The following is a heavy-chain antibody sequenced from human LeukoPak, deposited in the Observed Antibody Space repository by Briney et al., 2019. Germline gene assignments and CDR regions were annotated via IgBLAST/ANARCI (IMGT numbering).Heavy chain of an antibody. CDR1: GFTFSSYA. D-gene: IGHD5-18*01. V-gene: IGHV3-23*01. J-gene: IGHJ4*02. CDR3: ARESLRRPLQLSALCYFDY. Sequence: PGGSLRLSCAASGFTFSSYAMSWVRQAPGKGLEWVSAISGSGGSTYYADSVKGRFTVSRDNSKNTLYLQMNSLRAEDTAVYYCARESLRRPLQLSALCYFDYWGQGTLVTVSS. CDR2: ISGSGGST.